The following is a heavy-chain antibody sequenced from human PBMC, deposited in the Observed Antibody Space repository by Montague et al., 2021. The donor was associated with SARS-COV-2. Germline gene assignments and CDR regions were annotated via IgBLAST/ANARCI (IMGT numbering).Heavy chain of an antibody. CDR3: AGKVLTVPADY. D-gene: IGHD4-11*01. J-gene: IGHJ4*02. CDR1: GGSITSTSW. Sequence: SETLSLTCAVSGGSITSTSWWRVVLQPPGGGRGWSGGITYGGSATYNPSLKNRATISMDKSRNPFSLKQSSVTAADKAIYYCAGKVLTVPADYWGQGTLVTVS. CDR2: ITYGGSA. V-gene: IGHV4-4*02.